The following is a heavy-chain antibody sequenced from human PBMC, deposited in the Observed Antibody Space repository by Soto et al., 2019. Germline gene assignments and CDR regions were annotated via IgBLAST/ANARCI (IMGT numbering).Heavy chain of an antibody. CDR1: GFTFSTAS. V-gene: IGHV3-48*02. CDR3: ASHLLGPDGAHGN. CDR2: ITSSSGAF. Sequence: GGSLRLSCVTSGFTFSTASMSWVRQAPGKGLQWVSYITSSSGAFFYADSVRGRFTISRDNAKNSLFLQMNSLRDEDTAVYYCASHLLGPDGAHGNWGQGTLVTVSS. D-gene: IGHD2-8*01. J-gene: IGHJ4*02.